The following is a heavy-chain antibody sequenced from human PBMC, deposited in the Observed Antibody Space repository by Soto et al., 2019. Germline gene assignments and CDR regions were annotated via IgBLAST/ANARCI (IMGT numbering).Heavy chain of an antibody. J-gene: IGHJ6*03. Sequence: EVQLVESGGGLVKPGGSLTLSCATSGFIFSNYKMNWVRQAPGKGLERVSSISGTSSHIYYADSVKGRFTISRDNAENSLYLQMNSLRAEDTAVYYCARAPLFAEYYYYLDVWGKGTTVIVSS. CDR3: ARAPLFAEYYYYLDV. CDR1: GFIFSNYK. CDR2: ISGTSSHI. V-gene: IGHV3-21*06. D-gene: IGHD2-21*01.